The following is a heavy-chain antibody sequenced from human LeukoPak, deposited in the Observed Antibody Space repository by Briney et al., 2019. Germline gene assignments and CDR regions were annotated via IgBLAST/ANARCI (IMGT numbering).Heavy chain of an antibody. CDR2: ISAYNGNT. V-gene: IGHV1-18*04. CDR3: ARDWPYYYDSSGYYEHVDY. D-gene: IGHD3-22*01. J-gene: IGHJ4*02. Sequence: ASVKVSCKASGYTFTAYYMHWVRQAPGQGLEWMGWISAYNGNTDYAQKLQGRVTMTTDTSTSTAYMELRSLRSDDTAVYYCARDWPYYYDSSGYYEHVDYWGQGTLVTVSS. CDR1: GYTFTAYY.